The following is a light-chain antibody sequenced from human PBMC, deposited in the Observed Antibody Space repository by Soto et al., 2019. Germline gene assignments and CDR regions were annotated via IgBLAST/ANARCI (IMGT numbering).Light chain of an antibody. CDR3: QQYGPSPMYT. V-gene: IGKV3-20*01. CDR2: GAS. Sequence: ERVLTQSPGTLSLSPGERATLSCRASQTVSSSYLAWYQQKPGQAPRLLIYGASTRATGIPGRFSGSASGTDFTLTISRLEPEDFAVYYCQQYGPSPMYTFGQGTNLEIK. CDR1: QTVSSSY. J-gene: IGKJ2*01.